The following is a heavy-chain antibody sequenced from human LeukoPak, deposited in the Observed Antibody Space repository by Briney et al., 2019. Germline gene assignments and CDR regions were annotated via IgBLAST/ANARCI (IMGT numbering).Heavy chain of an antibody. J-gene: IGHJ4*02. Sequence: GGSLRLSCAASGFTFSSYVMHWVRQAPGKGLEWVAIISFDGSSKYYADSVKGRFTISRDNSKNTLYLQMNSLRAEDTAMYYRARDANPPNYHFDSWGQGTLVTVSS. D-gene: IGHD5-24*01. CDR2: ISFDGSSK. CDR3: ARDANPPNYHFDS. V-gene: IGHV3-30*04. CDR1: GFTFSSYV.